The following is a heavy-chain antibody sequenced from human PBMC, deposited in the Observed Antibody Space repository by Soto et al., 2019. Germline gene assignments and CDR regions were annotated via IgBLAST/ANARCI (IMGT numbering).Heavy chain of an antibody. V-gene: IGHV3-11*06. Sequence: GSLRLSCAASGFTFSDYYMSWIRQAPGKGLEWVSYISSSSSYTNYADSVKGRFTISRDNAKNSLYLQMNSLRAEDTAVYYCARDPDDYGDYSGSYWGQGTLVTVSS. CDR3: ARDPDDYGDYSGSY. CDR1: GFTFSDYY. J-gene: IGHJ4*02. CDR2: ISSSSSYT. D-gene: IGHD4-17*01.